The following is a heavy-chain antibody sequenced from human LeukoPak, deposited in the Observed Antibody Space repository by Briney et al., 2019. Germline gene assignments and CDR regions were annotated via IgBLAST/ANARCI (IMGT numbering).Heavy chain of an antibody. CDR1: GGSFSGYY. Sequence: SETLSLTCAVYGGSFSGYYWSWIRQPPGKGLEWIGEINHSGSTNYDPSLKSRVTISVDTSKNQFSLKLSSVTAADTAVYYCAKDGGPHSGYGLYFDYWGQGTLVTVSS. CDR2: INHSGST. D-gene: IGHD5-12*01. CDR3: AKDGGPHSGYGLYFDY. V-gene: IGHV4-34*01. J-gene: IGHJ4*02.